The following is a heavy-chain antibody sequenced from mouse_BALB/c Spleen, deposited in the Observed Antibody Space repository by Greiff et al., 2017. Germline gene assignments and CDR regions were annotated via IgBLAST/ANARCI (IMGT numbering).Heavy chain of an antibody. CDR1: GFNIKDTY. D-gene: IGHD1-2*01. CDR3: ASPLLRLQAMDY. Sequence: VQLQQSGAELVKPGASVKLSCTASGFNIKDTYMHWVKQRPEQGLEWIGRIDPANGNTKYDPKFQGKATITADTSSNTAYLQLSSLTSEDTAVYYCASPLLRLQAMDYWGQGTSVTVSS. V-gene: IGHV14-3*02. J-gene: IGHJ4*01. CDR2: IDPANGNT.